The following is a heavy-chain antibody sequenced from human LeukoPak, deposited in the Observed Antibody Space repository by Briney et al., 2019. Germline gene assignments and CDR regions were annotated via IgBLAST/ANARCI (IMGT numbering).Heavy chain of an antibody. CDR3: ARGSDILTGYYRT. J-gene: IGHJ5*02. Sequence: PSETLSLTCTVSGGSISSSSYYWGWIRQPPGKGLEWIGSIYYSGSTYYNPSLKSRVTISVDTSKNQFSLKLSSVTAADTAVYYCARGSDILTGYYRTWGQGTLVTVSS. CDR1: GGSISSSSYY. D-gene: IGHD3-9*01. V-gene: IGHV4-39*01. CDR2: IYYSGST.